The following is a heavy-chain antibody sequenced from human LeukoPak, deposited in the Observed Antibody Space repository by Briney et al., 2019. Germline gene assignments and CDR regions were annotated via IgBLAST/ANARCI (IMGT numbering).Heavy chain of an antibody. Sequence: GGSLRLSCAASGFTVSSIHMVWVRQAPGEGLEWVSVTYTGGNSYYADSVKGRFIISRDISKNTLYLQMNSLRAEDSALYYCARGGRGSAAVVAPRSFDIWGQGTMVTVSS. CDR1: GFTVSSIH. J-gene: IGHJ3*02. D-gene: IGHD3-22*01. V-gene: IGHV3-53*01. CDR2: TYTGGNS. CDR3: ARGGRGSAAVVAPRSFDI.